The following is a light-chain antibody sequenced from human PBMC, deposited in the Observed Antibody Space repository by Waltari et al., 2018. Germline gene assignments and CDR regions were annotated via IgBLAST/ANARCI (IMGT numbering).Light chain of an antibody. CDR2: LVS. Sequence: DVVLTQSPLSLPVTLGQSASISYRSSQSLVHSNGNTYLNWFHQRPGQSPRRLIYLVSNRDSGVPARFSGSGSDTDFTLKINRVEAEDVGIYYCLQGTHWPPHTFGQGTKVEI. CDR3: LQGTHWPPHT. V-gene: IGKV2-30*02. J-gene: IGKJ2*01. CDR1: QSLVHSNGNTY.